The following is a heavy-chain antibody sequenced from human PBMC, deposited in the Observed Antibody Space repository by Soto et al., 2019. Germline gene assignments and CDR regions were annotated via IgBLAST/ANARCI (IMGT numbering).Heavy chain of an antibody. CDR3: TGGSRLLWFGESTDDY. CDR1: GFTFSNAW. Sequence: EVQLVESGGGLVKPGGSLRLSCAASGFTFSNAWMSWVRQAPGKGLEWVGRIKSKTDGGTTDYAAPVKGRFTISRDDSKNTLYLQMNSLKTEDTAVYYCTGGSRLLWFGESTDDYWGQGTLVTVSS. J-gene: IGHJ4*02. CDR2: IKSKTDGGTT. D-gene: IGHD3-10*01. V-gene: IGHV3-15*01.